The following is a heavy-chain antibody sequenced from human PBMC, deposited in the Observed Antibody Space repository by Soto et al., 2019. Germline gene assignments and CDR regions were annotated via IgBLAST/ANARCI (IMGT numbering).Heavy chain of an antibody. CDR2: VYYNGNT. D-gene: IGHD6-19*01. V-gene: IGHV4-59*01. CDR1: GVSISSYC. CDR3: ARLKYSSGWYHFDQ. Sequence: PSETLSLTCTVSGVSISSYCWSWIRQSPGKGLEWIGYVYYNGNTNNNPSLKSRVTISVDMSKKQFSLKLTSVTAADTALYYCARLKYSSGWYHFDQWGQGTLVTVSS. J-gene: IGHJ4*02.